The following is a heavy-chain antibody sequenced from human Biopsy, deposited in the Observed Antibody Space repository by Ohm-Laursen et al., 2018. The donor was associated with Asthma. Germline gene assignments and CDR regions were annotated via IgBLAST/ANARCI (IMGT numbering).Heavy chain of an antibody. CDR3: AGFCSGGNCPDH. CDR1: GGSFSSNY. J-gene: IGHJ4*02. Sequence: SDTLSLTCAVYGGSFSSNYWSWIRQHPGKGLEWIGYIYYIGSTSYNPSLKSRLSISVDTSKNQFSLRLSSVIAADTAVYYCAGFCSGGNCPDHWGQGTLVTVSS. D-gene: IGHD2-15*01. V-gene: IGHV4-31*11. CDR2: IYYIGST.